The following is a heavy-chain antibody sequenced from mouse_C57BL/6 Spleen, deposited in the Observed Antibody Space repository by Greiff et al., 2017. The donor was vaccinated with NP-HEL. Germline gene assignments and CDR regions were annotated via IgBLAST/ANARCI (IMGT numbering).Heavy chain of an antibody. CDR3: ARNYGSSRDYARDY. Sequence: VQLQQSGAELVKPGASVKLSCTASGFNIKDYYMHWVKQRTEQGLEWIGRIDPEDGATKYAPKFQGRATITAVTSSNTAYLQLSSMTSEDTAVYYSARNYGSSRDYARDYWGQGTSVTVSS. D-gene: IGHD1-1*01. V-gene: IGHV14-2*01. J-gene: IGHJ4*01. CDR2: IDPEDGAT. CDR1: GFNIKDYY.